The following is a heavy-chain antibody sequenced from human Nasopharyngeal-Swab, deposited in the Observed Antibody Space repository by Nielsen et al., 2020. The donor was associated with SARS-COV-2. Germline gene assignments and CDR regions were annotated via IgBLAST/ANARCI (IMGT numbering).Heavy chain of an antibody. D-gene: IGHD6-6*01. CDR3: AGLAAHGYFYYYYGMNV. J-gene: IGHJ6*02. Sequence: WIRQSPGKGLEWIGSGYYGGNTYYNPSLKSRVTISGDTSKNQFSLKLASVTAADTAVYYCAGLAAHGYFYYYYGMNVWGQGTTVTV. CDR2: GYYGGNT. V-gene: IGHV4-39*01.